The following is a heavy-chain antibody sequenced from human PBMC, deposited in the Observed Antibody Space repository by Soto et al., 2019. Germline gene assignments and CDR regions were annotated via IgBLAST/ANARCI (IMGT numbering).Heavy chain of an antibody. J-gene: IGHJ4*02. CDR1: GYTFRNYG. V-gene: IGHV1-18*01. CDR3: AKEEDSQALDF. CDR2: ISPFNGNI. Sequence: ASVKVSCKASGYTFRNYGISWVRQAPGQGLEWMGWISPFNGNIKFGQKFQGRVTMTTDTSTSIAYMELTSLTSDDTAVYYCAKEEDSQALDFWGQGTLVTVSS.